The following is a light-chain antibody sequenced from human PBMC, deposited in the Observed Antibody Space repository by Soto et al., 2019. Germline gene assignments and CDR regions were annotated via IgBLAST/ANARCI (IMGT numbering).Light chain of an antibody. V-gene: IGLV2-14*03. J-gene: IGLJ1*01. CDR1: SSDIGSSDH. Sequence: QSALTQPASVSDSPGQSITISCIGTSSDIGSSDHVSWHQQHPGRAPKLIIYDVYNRPSGVSHRFSGSKTGNTASLIISGIQAEDEADYYCSSYTSTTSYVFGSGTKLTVL. CDR2: DVY. CDR3: SSYTSTTSYV.